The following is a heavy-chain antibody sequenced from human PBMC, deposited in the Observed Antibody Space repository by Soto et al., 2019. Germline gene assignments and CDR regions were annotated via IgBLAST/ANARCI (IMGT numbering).Heavy chain of an antibody. CDR2: VWYDGSNK. CDR3: ARGPIVAHLDY. V-gene: IGHV3-33*01. Sequence: QVQLVEAGGGVVQPGRSLRLSCEASGFTFRDYGMHWVRHAPGKGLEYVAVVWYDGSNKYYADSVRGRFTISRDNSKHTLYLQMNSLRDEYTGVYYCARGPIVAHLDYWGQGTLVTVAS. CDR1: GFTFRDYG. J-gene: IGHJ4*02. D-gene: IGHD5-12*01.